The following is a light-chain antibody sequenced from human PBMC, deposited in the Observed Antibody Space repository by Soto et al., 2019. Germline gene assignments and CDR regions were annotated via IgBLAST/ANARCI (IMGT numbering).Light chain of an antibody. J-gene: IGLJ3*02. V-gene: IGLV1-44*01. CDR1: SSSIGGNT. CDR3: ATWDDSLNGRV. Sequence: QSVLTQPPSASGTPGQRVTISCSGSSSSIGGNTVNWYQHLPGTAPKLLIYSNNQRPSGVPDRFSGSKSGTSASLAISGLQSEDESDYYCATWDDSLNGRVFGGGTKLTVL. CDR2: SNN.